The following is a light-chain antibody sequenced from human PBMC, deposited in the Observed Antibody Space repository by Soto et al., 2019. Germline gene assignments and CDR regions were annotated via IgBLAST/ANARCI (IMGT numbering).Light chain of an antibody. CDR2: GAS. Sequence: EIVLTQSPGTLSLSPGERATLSCRASQSVSSSYLAWYQQKPGQAPRLLIYGASSRATGIPDRFSGSGSGTALTITISRLEPEDFAVYYCQQYGSSPMYTFGQGTKLEIK. CDR1: QSVSSSY. J-gene: IGKJ2*01. CDR3: QQYGSSPMYT. V-gene: IGKV3-20*01.